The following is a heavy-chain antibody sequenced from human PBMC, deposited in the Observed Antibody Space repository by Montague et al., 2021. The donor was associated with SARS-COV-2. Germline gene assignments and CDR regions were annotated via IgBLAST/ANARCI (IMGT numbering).Heavy chain of an antibody. D-gene: IGHD6-19*01. CDR2: ISISGST. J-gene: IGHJ4*02. V-gene: IGHV4-39*07. CDR1: GGSIRSTTFY. CDR3: ARDIAVAGLFDY. Sequence: SETLSLTCTVSGGSIRSTTFYWGWIRQSPGKGLEWIGRISISGSTNYNPSLKSRVTISVDTSKNQFSLKLSSVTAADTAVYYCARDIAVAGLFDYWGQGTLVTVSS.